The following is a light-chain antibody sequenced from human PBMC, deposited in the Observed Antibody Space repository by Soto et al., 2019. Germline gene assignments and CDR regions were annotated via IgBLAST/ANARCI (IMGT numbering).Light chain of an antibody. J-gene: IGKJ4*01. CDR2: WAS. CDR1: QTVLYSSNNKNY. Sequence: DAVMTHSPDSLAASLGERATINCKSSQTVLYSSNNKNYLAWYQQKPGQPPKLLIYWASTRESGVPDRFSGSGSGTDFTLTISSLQAEDVAVYYCQQYYSTPLTFGGGTKVDI. CDR3: QQYYSTPLT. V-gene: IGKV4-1*01.